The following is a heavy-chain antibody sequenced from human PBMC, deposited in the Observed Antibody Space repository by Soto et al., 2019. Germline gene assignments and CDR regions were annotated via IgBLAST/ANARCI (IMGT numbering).Heavy chain of an antibody. V-gene: IGHV3-23*04. Sequence: EVQLVDSGGGLVQPGGSLRLSCAASGFIFSNYVMSWVRQAPGKGLEWVSSISDSGGTSYYADSVKGRFTISRDNSKNTLYLQMNRLRAEDTAIYYCAKRPRAPPTFDYWGQGTLVTVSS. CDR1: GFIFSNYV. CDR2: ISDSGGTS. CDR3: AKRPRAPPTFDY. J-gene: IGHJ4*02.